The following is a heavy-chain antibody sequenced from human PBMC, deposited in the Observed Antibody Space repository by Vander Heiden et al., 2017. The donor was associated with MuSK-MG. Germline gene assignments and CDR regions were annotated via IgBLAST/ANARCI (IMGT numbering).Heavy chain of an antibody. D-gene: IGHD3-22*01. J-gene: IGHJ4*02. CDR2: IYYSGST. Sequence: QVQLQKSGPGLVTPSQTLSLTCTVSGGSISSGGYYWSWIRQHPGKGLEWIGYIYYSGSTYYNPSLKSRVTISVDTSKNQFSLKLSSVTAADTAVYYCARWYYYDSSGNYFDYWGQGTLVTVSS. CDR3: ARWYYYDSSGNYFDY. V-gene: IGHV4-31*03. CDR1: GGSISSGGYY.